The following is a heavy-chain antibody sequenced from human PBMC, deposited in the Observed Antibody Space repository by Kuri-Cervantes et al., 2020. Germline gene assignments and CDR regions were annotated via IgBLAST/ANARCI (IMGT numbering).Heavy chain of an antibody. CDR1: GFTFSHFS. D-gene: IGHD1-26*01. J-gene: IGHJ3*02. Sequence: GESLKISCAASGFTFSHFSMHWVRQPPGRGLEWVASIYFDGSNSYHAESVKDRFTISRDNSKNILYLQMNSLRAEDTAVYYCARDRGGQWELPRHDAFDIWGQGTMVTVSS. CDR2: IYFDGSNS. CDR3: ARDRGGQWELPRHDAFDI. V-gene: IGHV3-30-3*01.